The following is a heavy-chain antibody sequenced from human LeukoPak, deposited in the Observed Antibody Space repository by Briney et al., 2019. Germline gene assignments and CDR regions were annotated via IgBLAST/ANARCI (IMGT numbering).Heavy chain of an antibody. CDR2: IYYSGST. V-gene: IGHV4-59*01. J-gene: IGHJ4*02. CDR3: ARGNNHRSPGGY. Sequence: SETLSLTCTVSGGSISSYYWSWIRQPPGKGLEWIGYIYYSGSTNYNPSLKSRVTISVDTSKNQFSLKLSSVTAADTAVYYCARGNNHRSPGGYWGQGTLVTVSS. CDR1: GGSISSYY. D-gene: IGHD1/OR15-1a*01.